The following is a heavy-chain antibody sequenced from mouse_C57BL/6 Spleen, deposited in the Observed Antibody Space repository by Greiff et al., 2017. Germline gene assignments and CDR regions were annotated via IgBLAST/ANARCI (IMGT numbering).Heavy chain of an antibody. CDR3: ARRGYYGSQMWYFDV. D-gene: IGHD1-1*01. CDR2: IYPGGGYT. V-gene: IGHV1-63*01. Sequence: QVQLKESGAELVRPGTSVKMSCKASGYTFTNYWIGWAKQRPGHGLEWIGDIYPGGGYTNYNEKFKGKATLTADKSSSTAYMQFSSLTSEDSAIYYCARRGYYGSQMWYFDVWGTGTTVTVSS. J-gene: IGHJ1*03. CDR1: GYTFTNYW.